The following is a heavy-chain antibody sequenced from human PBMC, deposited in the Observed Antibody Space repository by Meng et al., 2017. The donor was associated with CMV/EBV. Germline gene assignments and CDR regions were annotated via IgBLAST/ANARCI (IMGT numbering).Heavy chain of an antibody. D-gene: IGHD3-16*01. Sequence: SLKISCAASGFTFSSYAMHWVRQAPGKGLEWVSGISWNSGSIGYADSVKGRFTISRDNAKNSLYLQMNSLRAEDTALYYCAKATSDYDYVSYFDYWGQGTLVTVSS. CDR1: GFTFSSYA. J-gene: IGHJ4*02. CDR3: AKATSDYDYVSYFDY. V-gene: IGHV3-9*01. CDR2: ISWNSGSI.